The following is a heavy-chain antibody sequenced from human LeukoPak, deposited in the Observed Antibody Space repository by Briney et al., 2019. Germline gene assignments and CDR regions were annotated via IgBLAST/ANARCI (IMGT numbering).Heavy chain of an antibody. Sequence: PGGSLRLSCTASGFTLGSYWMHWVRQAPGKGLVWVSRINSDGRSTSYADSVKGRFTISRDNAKNTLYLQMNSLRAEDTAVYYCARGNFGDFYWGQGTLVTVSP. J-gene: IGHJ4*02. CDR1: GFTLGSYW. D-gene: IGHD4-17*01. CDR3: ARGNFGDFY. CDR2: INSDGRST. V-gene: IGHV3-74*01.